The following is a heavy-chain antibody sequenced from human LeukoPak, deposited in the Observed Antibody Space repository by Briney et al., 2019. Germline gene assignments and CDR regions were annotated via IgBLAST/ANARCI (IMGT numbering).Heavy chain of an antibody. CDR3: ARRSYSGSYFDY. V-gene: IGHV3-13*01. Sequence: GGSLRLSCAASGFPFSSSDMPWVRQATEKGLEWVSAIGTAGDTYYPGSVKGRFTISRENAKNSLYLQMNSLRAGDTAVYYCARRSYSGSYFDYWGQGTLVTVSS. CDR1: GFPFSSSD. J-gene: IGHJ4*02. CDR2: IGTAGDT. D-gene: IGHD1-26*01.